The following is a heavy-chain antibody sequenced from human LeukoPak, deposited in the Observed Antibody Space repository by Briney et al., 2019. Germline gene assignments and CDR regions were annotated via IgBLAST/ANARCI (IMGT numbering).Heavy chain of an antibody. CDR3: AKSMVRGVIITFDY. J-gene: IGHJ4*02. D-gene: IGHD3-10*01. V-gene: IGHV3-23*01. CDR1: GFTFSSYA. Sequence: GGSLRLSCAASGFTFSSYAMSWVRQAPGKGLEWVSAISGSGGSTYYADSVKGRFTISRGNSKNTLYLQMNSLRAEDTAVYYCAKSMVRGVIITFDYWGQGTLVTVSS. CDR2: ISGSGGST.